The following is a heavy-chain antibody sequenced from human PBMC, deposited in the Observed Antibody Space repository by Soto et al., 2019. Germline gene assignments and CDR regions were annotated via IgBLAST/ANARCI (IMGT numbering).Heavy chain of an antibody. J-gene: IGHJ6*02. V-gene: IGHV3-30*03. CDR1: GSTFSSSG. CDR3: ARDGPHFDVDV. D-gene: IGHD3-9*01. Sequence: QLVESGGGVVQPGRSLRLSCAASGSTFSSSGWHWVRQAPGKGLEWVAFHSNDGITKNYADSVKGRFTISRDNSKNTVFLQINSRRGDDTAVYYCARDGPHFDVDVWGQGTTVTVS. CDR2: HSNDGITK.